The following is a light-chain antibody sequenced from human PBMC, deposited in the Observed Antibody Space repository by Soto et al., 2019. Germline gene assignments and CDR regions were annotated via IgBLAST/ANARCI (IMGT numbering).Light chain of an antibody. J-gene: IGLJ2*01. CDR3: QSYDSSNVV. Sequence: NFMLTQPHSVSESPGKTVTISCTRSSGSIASNYVQWYQQRPGSAPTTVIHEDNQRPSGVPDRFSGSIDSSSNSASLTISGLKTEDEADYYCQSYDSSNVVFGGGTKLTVL. CDR2: EDN. CDR1: SGSIASNY. V-gene: IGLV6-57*04.